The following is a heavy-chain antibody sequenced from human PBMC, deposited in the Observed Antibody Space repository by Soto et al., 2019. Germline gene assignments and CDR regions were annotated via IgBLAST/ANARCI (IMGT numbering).Heavy chain of an antibody. V-gene: IGHV3-11*01. CDR3: AGGYCTSASCPYYYYMDV. J-gene: IGHJ6*03. CDR2: ISSSGSTI. D-gene: IGHD2-2*01. Sequence: PGGSLRLSSAASGFSLSGYYMTWIRQAPGKGLEWISYISSSGSTIYYADSVKGRFTISRDDARDSLYLQMNSLGAADTAVYYCAGGYCTSASCPYYYYMDVWGKGTTVTVSS. CDR1: GFSLSGYY.